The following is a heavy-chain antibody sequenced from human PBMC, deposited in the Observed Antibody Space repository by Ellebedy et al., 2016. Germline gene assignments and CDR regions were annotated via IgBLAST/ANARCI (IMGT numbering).Heavy chain of an antibody. CDR3: ARGVGGTSLNWFDP. Sequence: GESLKISXTASGFNFNTFFMSWVRQAPGKGLEWVSTISAGSDITRLADSVKGRFTISRDNAKNSLYLQMNSLRAEDTAVYYCARGVGGTSLNWFDPWGQGTLVTVSS. J-gene: IGHJ5*02. CDR1: GFNFNTFF. V-gene: IGHV3-21*01. D-gene: IGHD3-16*01. CDR2: ISAGSDIT.